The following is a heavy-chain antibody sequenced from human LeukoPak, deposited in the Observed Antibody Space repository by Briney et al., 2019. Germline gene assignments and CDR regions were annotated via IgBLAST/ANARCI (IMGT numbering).Heavy chain of an antibody. D-gene: IGHD3-16*01. CDR1: GFTFSSYG. CDR3: GGYNWFDP. Sequence: GRSLRLSCAASGFTFSSYGMHWVRQAPGKGLEWVALISYDGSNKYYADSVKGRFTISRDNSKNTLYLQMNSLRTEDTAVYYFGGYNWFDPWGQGTLVTVSS. V-gene: IGHV3-30*03. J-gene: IGHJ5*02. CDR2: ISYDGSNK.